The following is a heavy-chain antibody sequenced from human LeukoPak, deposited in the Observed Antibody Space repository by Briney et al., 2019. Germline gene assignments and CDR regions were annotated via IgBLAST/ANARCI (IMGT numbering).Heavy chain of an antibody. V-gene: IGHV4-39*07. Sequence: SETLSLTCTVSGGSVSSSSYYWSWIRQPPGKGLEWIGEINHSGSTNYNPSLKSRVTISVDTSKNQFSLKLSSVTAADTVVYYCARGQFNWFDPWGQGTLVTVSS. D-gene: IGHD5-24*01. CDR1: GGSVSSSSYY. CDR3: ARGQFNWFDP. J-gene: IGHJ5*02. CDR2: INHSGST.